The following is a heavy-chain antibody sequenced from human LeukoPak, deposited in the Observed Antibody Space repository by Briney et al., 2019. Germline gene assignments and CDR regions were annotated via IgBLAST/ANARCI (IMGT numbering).Heavy chain of an antibody. CDR2: INPTSGVT. CDR1: GYSFTGHY. D-gene: IGHD4-11*01. J-gene: IGHJ4*02. Sequence: ASVKVSCKASGYSFTGHYIYWLRQAPGQGLEWMGWINPTSGVTHSAQKFQGRIIMTRDTSISEAYMELTRLTSDDTAVFYCAREAKTVISETYEVDFDYWGQGTPVTVSS. V-gene: IGHV1-2*02. CDR3: AREAKTVISETYEVDFDY.